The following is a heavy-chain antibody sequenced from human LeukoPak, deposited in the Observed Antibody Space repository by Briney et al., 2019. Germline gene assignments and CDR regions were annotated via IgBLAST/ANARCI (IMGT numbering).Heavy chain of an antibody. CDR1: GGSISSYY. CDR3: ARQPSGIYFDY. D-gene: IGHD1-1*01. J-gene: IGHJ4*02. V-gene: IGHV4-59*05. CDR2: IYNSGST. Sequence: SETLSLTCTVSGGSISSYYWSWIRQPPGKGLEWIGGIYNSGSTYYNPSLKSRVTISVDTSKNQFSLKLSSVTAADTAVYYCARQPSGIYFDYWGQGTLVTVSS.